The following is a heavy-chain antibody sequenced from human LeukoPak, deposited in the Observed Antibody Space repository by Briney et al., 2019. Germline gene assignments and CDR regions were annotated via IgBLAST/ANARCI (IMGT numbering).Heavy chain of an antibody. Sequence: RTSQTLSLTCTVSGGSVTSGDYYWTWIRPQPGKGLEWIGYIYYSGDTYYNPSLKSRLTMSVDTSRSQFSLKLTSLTAADTAVYYCAREGAAAGRPRAFDLWGQGTVVTVSS. V-gene: IGHV4-31*03. CDR2: IYYSGDT. J-gene: IGHJ3*01. CDR1: GGSVTSGDYY. D-gene: IGHD6-13*01. CDR3: AREGAAAGRPRAFDL.